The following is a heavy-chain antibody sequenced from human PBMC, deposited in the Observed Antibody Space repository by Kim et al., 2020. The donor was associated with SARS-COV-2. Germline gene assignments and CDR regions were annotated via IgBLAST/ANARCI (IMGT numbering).Heavy chain of an antibody. V-gene: IGHV5-51*01. CDR2: AP. CDR3: ARNSNGMDV. Sequence: APRYRPSFQGQVTISADKSISTAYLQWSSLKASDTAMYYCARNSNGMDVWGQGTTVTVSS. J-gene: IGHJ6*02.